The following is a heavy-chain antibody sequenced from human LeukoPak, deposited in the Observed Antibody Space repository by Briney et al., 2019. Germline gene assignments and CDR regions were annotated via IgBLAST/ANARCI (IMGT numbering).Heavy chain of an antibody. J-gene: IGHJ4*02. CDR2: IKQDGSEK. V-gene: IGHV3-7*01. CDR1: GFTFSSNL. CDR3: ARVRNNSLIDY. D-gene: IGHD1/OR15-1a*01. Sequence: GGSLRLSCAASGFTFSSNLMSWVRQAPGKGLEWVANIKQDGSEKFYVDFVKGRFTISRDNAENSLYLQMNSLRAEDTAVYYCARVRNNSLIDYWGQGTLVTVSS.